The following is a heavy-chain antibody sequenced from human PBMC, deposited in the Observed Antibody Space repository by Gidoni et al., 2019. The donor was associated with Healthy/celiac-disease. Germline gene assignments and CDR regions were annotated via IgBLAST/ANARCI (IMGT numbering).Heavy chain of an antibody. Sequence: QVQLQQWGAGLLKPSETLSLTCAVYGGSFSGYYWRWIRQPPGKGLEWIGEINHSGSTNYNPSLKSRVTISVDTSKNQFSLKLSSVTAADTAVYYCARGLRPIAAASPYYFDYWGQGTLVTVSS. CDR3: ARGLRPIAAASPYYFDY. CDR2: INHSGST. J-gene: IGHJ4*02. V-gene: IGHV4-34*01. D-gene: IGHD6-13*01. CDR1: GGSFSGYY.